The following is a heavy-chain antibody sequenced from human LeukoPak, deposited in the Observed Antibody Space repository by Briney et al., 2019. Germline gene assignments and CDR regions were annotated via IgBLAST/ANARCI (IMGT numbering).Heavy chain of an antibody. CDR2: ISYSGST. D-gene: IGHD5-12*01. Sequence: PSETLSLTCTVSGGSISSYYWNWIRQSPTKGLEWIGYISYSGSTNYNPSLKSRVTISLDTSKNQFSLKVRSVTAADTAVYYCARGFDSKSTYFDYWGQGTLVTVSS. J-gene: IGHJ4*02. CDR1: GGSISSYY. V-gene: IGHV4-59*01. CDR3: ARGFDSKSTYFDY.